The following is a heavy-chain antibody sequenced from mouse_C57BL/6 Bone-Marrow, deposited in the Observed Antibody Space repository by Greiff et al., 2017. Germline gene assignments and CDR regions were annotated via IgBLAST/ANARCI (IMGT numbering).Heavy chain of an antibody. J-gene: IGHJ3*01. V-gene: IGHV1-4*01. Sequence: VQLQQSGAELARPGASVKMSCKASGYTFTSYTMHWVKQRPGQGLEWIGYINPSSGYTKYNQKFKDKATLTADKSSSTPYMQLSSLTSEDSAVYYCAIITPWFAYWGQGTLVTVSA. CDR2: INPSSGYT. CDR1: GYTFTSYT. CDR3: AIITPWFAY. D-gene: IGHD1-1*01.